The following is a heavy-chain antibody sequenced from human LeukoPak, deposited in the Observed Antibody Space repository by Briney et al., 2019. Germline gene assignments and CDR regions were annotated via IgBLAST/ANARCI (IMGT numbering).Heavy chain of an antibody. V-gene: IGHV4-59*01. CDR1: GGSISSYY. D-gene: IGHD6-19*01. CDR3: ARGWYNSAWFYFDY. J-gene: IGHJ4*02. CDR2: IYYSGST. Sequence: SETLSLTCTVSGGSISSYYWSWIRQPPGKGLEWIGYIYYSGSTNYNPSLKSRVTISVDTSKNQFSLKLSSVTAADTAVYYCARGWYNSAWFYFDYWGQGTLVTVSS.